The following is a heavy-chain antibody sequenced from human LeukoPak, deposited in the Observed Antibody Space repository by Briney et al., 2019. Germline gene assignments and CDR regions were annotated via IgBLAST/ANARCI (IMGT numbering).Heavy chain of an antibody. V-gene: IGHV3-20*04. CDR2: INWNGGST. D-gene: IGHD2-21*02. J-gene: IGHJ6*03. CDR3: ARKCGGDCSPYYYYYMDV. Sequence: PGGSLRLSCAASGFTFDDYGMSWVRQAPGKGLEWVSGINWNGGSTGYADSVNGRFTISRDNAKNSLYLQMNSLRAEDTALYYCARKCGGDCSPYYYYYMDVWGKGTTVTVSS. CDR1: GFTFDDYG.